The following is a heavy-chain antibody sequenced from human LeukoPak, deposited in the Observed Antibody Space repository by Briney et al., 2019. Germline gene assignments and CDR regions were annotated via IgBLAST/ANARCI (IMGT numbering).Heavy chain of an antibody. D-gene: IGHD3-22*01. Sequence: GASVKVSCKASGYTFTSYGISWVRQAPGPGREWMGWISAYNGKTNYAQKLHGRVTMTTDTSTSTAYMELRSLRSDDTAVYYCARADSSGTPNLSWGEGTLLTVSS. V-gene: IGHV1-18*01. J-gene: IGHJ4*02. CDR3: ARADSSGTPNLS. CDR2: ISAYNGKT. CDR1: GYTFTSYG.